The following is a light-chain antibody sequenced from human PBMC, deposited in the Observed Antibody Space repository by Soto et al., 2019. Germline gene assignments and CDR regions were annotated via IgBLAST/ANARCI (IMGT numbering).Light chain of an antibody. CDR1: SSNIGARYD. CDR2: GNI. J-gene: IGLJ3*02. V-gene: IGLV1-40*01. Sequence: QSVLTQPPSVSGAPGQRVTISCTGSSSNIGARYDVHWYQQLPGTAPKLLIYGNINRPSGVPERFSGSKSGTSASLAITGLQAEDEADYYCQSYDSSLSGWLFGGGTKLTVL. CDR3: QSYDSSLSGWL.